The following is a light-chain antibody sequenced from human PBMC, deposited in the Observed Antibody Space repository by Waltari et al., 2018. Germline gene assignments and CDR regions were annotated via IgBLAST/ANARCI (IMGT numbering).Light chain of an antibody. V-gene: IGLV2-14*01. Sequence: QSALTQPASVSGSPGQSITISCTGTSSDVGGYNYVSWYQQHPGKAPKFMIYDVSQRPSVVSNRFSGSKSGNPASLTISGLQAEDEADYYCSSYTSNNIWVFGGGTKLTVL. CDR2: DVS. CDR1: SSDVGGYNY. CDR3: SSYTSNNIWV. J-gene: IGLJ3*02.